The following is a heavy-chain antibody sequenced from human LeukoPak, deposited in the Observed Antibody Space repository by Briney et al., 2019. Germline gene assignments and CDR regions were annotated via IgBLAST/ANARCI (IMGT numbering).Heavy chain of an antibody. CDR1: GYTFTGYY. D-gene: IGHD2/OR15-2a*01. CDR2: INPNSGGT. CDR3: ARDYYSGYRNWFDP. J-gene: IGHJ5*02. Sequence: VSVTVSCKASGYTFTGYYMHWVRQAPGQGLEWMGWINPNSGGTNYAQKFQGRVTMTRDTSISTAYMELSRLRSDDTAVYYCARDYYSGYRNWFDPWGQGTLVTVSS. V-gene: IGHV1-2*02.